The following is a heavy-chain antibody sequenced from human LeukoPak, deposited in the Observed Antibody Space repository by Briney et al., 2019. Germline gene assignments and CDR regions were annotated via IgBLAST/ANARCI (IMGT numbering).Heavy chain of an antibody. Sequence: SETLSLTCTVSGGSISSYYWGWIRQPPGKGLEWIGSIYYSGSTYYNPSLKSRVTISVDTSKNQFSLKLSSVTAADTAVYYCAFRGYSYGPLYYFDYWGQGTLVTVSS. CDR1: GGSISSYY. J-gene: IGHJ4*02. D-gene: IGHD5-18*01. V-gene: IGHV4-39*01. CDR3: AFRGYSYGPLYYFDY. CDR2: IYYSGST.